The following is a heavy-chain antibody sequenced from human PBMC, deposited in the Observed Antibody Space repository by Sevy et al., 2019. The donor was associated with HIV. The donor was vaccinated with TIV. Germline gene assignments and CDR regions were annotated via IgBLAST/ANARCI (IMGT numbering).Heavy chain of an antibody. J-gene: IGHJ4*02. V-gene: IGHV3-53*01. CDR2: IYNDGST. CDR1: GFSVSSNY. D-gene: IGHD6-19*01. CDR3: ARDLAGDFDY. Sequence: GGSLRLSCVASGFSVSSNYMSWVRQAPGKGLEWVSIIYNDGSTKYADSVKGRFTISRDNSKNTLYLQMNSLRAEDTALYYWARDLAGDFDYWGQGTLVTVSS.